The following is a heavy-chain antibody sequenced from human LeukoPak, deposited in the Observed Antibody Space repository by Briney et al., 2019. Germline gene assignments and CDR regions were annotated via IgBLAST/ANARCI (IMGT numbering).Heavy chain of an antibody. J-gene: IGHJ3*02. V-gene: IGHV3-23*01. Sequence: GWALRLSCAASGFTFSSYAMSWVRQAPGKGLEWVSAISGSGGSTYYADSVKGRFTISRDNSKNTLYLQMNSLRAEDTAVYYCAKSAMIVVVTDDFDIWGQGTMVTVSS. D-gene: IGHD3-22*01. CDR3: AKSAMIVVVTDDFDI. CDR2: ISGSGGST. CDR1: GFTFSSYA.